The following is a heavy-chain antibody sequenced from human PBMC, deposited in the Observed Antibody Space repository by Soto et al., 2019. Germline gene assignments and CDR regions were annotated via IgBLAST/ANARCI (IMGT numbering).Heavy chain of an antibody. V-gene: IGHV3-21*04. CDR2: ISSSSSYI. J-gene: IGHJ6*02. Sequence: GGSLRLSCAASGFTCSYYSMNWVRQAPGKGLEWVSSISSSSSYISYADSVKGRFTISRDNSKNTLYLQMNSLGAEDTAVYYCARDFVVGGPTINYYYGMDVWGQGTTVTVSS. D-gene: IGHD1-26*01. CDR1: GFTCSYYS. CDR3: ARDFVVGGPTINYYYGMDV.